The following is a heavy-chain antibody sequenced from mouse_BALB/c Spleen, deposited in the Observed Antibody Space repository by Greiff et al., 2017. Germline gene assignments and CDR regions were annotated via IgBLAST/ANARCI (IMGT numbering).Heavy chain of an antibody. J-gene: IGHJ2*01. V-gene: IGHV2-9-2*01. D-gene: IGHD1-2*01. CDR3: VRDAHYYGGDY. CDR1: GFSLTSYD. Sequence: QVQLKESGPGLVAPSQSLSITCTVSGFSLTSYDISWIRQPPGKGLEWLGVIWTGGGTNYNSAFMSRLSISKDNSKSQVFLKMNSLQTDDTAIYYCVRDAHYYGGDYWGQGTTLTVSS. CDR2: IWTGGGT.